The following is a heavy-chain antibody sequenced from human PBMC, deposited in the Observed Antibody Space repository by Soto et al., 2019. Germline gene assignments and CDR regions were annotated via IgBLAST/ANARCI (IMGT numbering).Heavy chain of an antibody. D-gene: IGHD2-15*01. CDR2: INHSGST. CDR1: GGSFSGYY. V-gene: IGHV4-34*01. J-gene: IGHJ4*02. CDR3: ARVVVAARKGFDY. Sequence: QVQLQQWGAGLLKPSETLSLTCAVYGGSFSGYYWSWIRQPPGKGLEWIGEINHSGSTNYNPSLKRRVTISVDTSKNQFSLKLSAVTAADTAVYYCARVVVAARKGFDYWGQGTLVTVSS.